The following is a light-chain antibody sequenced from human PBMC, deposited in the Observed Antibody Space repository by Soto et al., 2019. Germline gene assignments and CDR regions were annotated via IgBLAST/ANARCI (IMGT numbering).Light chain of an antibody. CDR2: ATS. J-gene: IGKJ4*01. V-gene: IGKV1-6*01. CDR3: LQDNSYPLT. Sequence: AIQMTQSPSSLSASVGDRVTITCXASQGIRNDLGWYQQRPGKAPNLLIYATSSLQGGVPSRFSGSGSGTDFTLTISSLQPEDFATYYCLQDNSYPLTFGGGTKVDI. CDR1: QGIRND.